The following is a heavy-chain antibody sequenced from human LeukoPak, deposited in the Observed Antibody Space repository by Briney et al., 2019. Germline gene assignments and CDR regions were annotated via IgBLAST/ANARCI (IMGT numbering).Heavy chain of an antibody. Sequence: ASVKVSCKASGYSFTGYYIHWVRQAPGQGLEWMGWINPSSGVTKSAQKFQGRVTMTRDSSINTAYMELTRLRSDDTAVYFCARDVAEGQQVIQNFFGYWGQGTTVTVSS. CDR3: ARDVAEGQQVIQNFFGY. J-gene: IGHJ4*03. D-gene: IGHD6-13*01. CDR2: INPSSGVT. V-gene: IGHV1-2*02. CDR1: GYSFTGYY.